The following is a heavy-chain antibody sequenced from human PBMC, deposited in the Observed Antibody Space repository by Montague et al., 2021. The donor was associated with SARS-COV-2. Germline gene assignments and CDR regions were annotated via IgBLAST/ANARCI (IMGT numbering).Heavy chain of an antibody. V-gene: IGHV4-39*01. CDR2: IYYTETTYYNPAPISGTT. Sequence: SETLSLTCTLSGGSFSTTRNYWNWIRQPPGKGLEWIGTIYYTETTYYNPAPISGTTYYNPSLKSRVTISVDTSKNQFSLKLSSVTAADTAVYYCARHSGRDTIFGVVIIPDAFDIWGQGTMVTVSS. CDR3: ARHSGRDTIFGVVIIPDAFDI. J-gene: IGHJ3*02. CDR1: GGSFSTTRNY. D-gene: IGHD3-3*01.